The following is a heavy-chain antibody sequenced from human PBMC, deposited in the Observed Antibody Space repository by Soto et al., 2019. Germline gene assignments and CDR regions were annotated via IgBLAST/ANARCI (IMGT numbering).Heavy chain of an antibody. CDR2: ISVSDAFI. D-gene: IGHD1-20*01. CDR1: GFNVGAFA. J-gene: IGHJ4*02. Sequence: EVQLLESGGDLVQPGGSLRLSCAASGFNVGAFAVNWVRQAPGKGLEWVSGISVSDAFIYYADSVRGRFSISRDASENILYLQMNGLRVDYTALYYCTREAVAGITGLDYWGPGTLVTVSS. V-gene: IGHV3-23*01. CDR3: TREAVAGITGLDY.